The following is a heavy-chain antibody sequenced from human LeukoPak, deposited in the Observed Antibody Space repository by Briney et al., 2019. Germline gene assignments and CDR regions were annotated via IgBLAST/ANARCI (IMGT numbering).Heavy chain of an antibody. CDR2: FDPEDGET. J-gene: IGHJ4*02. V-gene: IGHV1-24*01. D-gene: IGHD3-3*01. CDR1: GYTLTELS. CDR3: ATTGRYYDFWSGYIH. Sequence: ASVKVSCKVSGYTLTELSMHWVRQAPGKGLEWMGGFDPEDGETIYAQKFQGRVTMTEDTSTDTAYMELSSLRSEDTAVYYCATTGRYYDFWSGYIHWGQETLVTVSS.